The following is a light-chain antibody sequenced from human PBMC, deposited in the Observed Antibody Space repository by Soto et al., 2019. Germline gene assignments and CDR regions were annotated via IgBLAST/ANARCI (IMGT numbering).Light chain of an antibody. CDR1: QSVSSGY. J-gene: IGKJ1*01. CDR3: QQYDNYPRT. V-gene: IGKV3-20*01. Sequence: EIVLTQSPGTLSLSPGERATLSCRASQSVSSGYLAWYRQKPGQAPRLLLSGASRRATGIPDRFSGSGSGTDFTLTISRLEPEDFAVDYCQQYDNYPRTFGQGTKVEIK. CDR2: GAS.